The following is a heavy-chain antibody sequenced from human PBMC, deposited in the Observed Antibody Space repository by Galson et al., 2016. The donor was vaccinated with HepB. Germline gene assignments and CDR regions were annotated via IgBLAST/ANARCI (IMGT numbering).Heavy chain of an antibody. D-gene: IGHD5-18*01. CDR3: ARDNGYSYGYWDY. V-gene: IGHV1-46*01. Sequence: SVKVSCKASGHTFINYFLHWVRQAPGQGPEWMGIINPSSGGSANFAQKFQGRVSMTSDRSTSTVYMELSSLRSEDTAVYYCARDNGYSYGYWDYWGQGTLVTVSS. CDR1: GHTFINYF. J-gene: IGHJ4*02. CDR2: INPSSGGSA.